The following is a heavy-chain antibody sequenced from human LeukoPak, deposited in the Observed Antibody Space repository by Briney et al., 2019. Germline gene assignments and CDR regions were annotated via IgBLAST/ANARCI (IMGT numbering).Heavy chain of an antibody. D-gene: IGHD4-23*01. CDR3: ARDYGGHGEYFDY. V-gene: IGHV3-48*03. CDR2: ISSNGNTI. J-gene: IGHJ4*02. CDR1: GFTFSTYN. Sequence: GGSLRLSCAASGFTFSTYNINWVRQTPGKGLEWISYISSNGNTIYYADSVKSRFTISRDNAKNSVYLQMNSLRDEDTAIYHCARDYGGHGEYFDYWGQGTLVTVSS.